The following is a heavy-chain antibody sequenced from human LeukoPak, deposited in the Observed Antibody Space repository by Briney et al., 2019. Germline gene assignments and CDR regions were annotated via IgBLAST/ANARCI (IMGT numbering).Heavy chain of an antibody. V-gene: IGHV3-48*03. D-gene: IGHD2-2*01. CDR1: GFTFSSYE. CDR2: MSSGGTTI. Sequence: GGSLRLSCEASGFTFSSYEMNWVRQAPGKGLEWVSYMSSGGTTIYYADSVKGRFTISRDNPKNTLFLQMSSLRAEDTAVYYCAKGGVPAAIHYFDYWGQGTLVTVSS. J-gene: IGHJ4*02. CDR3: AKGGVPAAIHYFDY.